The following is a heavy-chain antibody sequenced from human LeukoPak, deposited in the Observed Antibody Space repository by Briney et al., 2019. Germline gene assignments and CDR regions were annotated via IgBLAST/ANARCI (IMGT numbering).Heavy chain of an antibody. CDR2: ISAYNGNT. Sequence: GASVKASYKASGYTFTSYGISWVRQAPGQGLEWMGWISAYNGNTNYAQKLQGRVTMTTDTSTSTAYMELRSLRSDDTAVYYCARALVPAAIAQFDYWGQGTLVTVSS. J-gene: IGHJ4*02. CDR3: ARALVPAAIAQFDY. V-gene: IGHV1-18*01. D-gene: IGHD2-2*02. CDR1: GYTFTSYG.